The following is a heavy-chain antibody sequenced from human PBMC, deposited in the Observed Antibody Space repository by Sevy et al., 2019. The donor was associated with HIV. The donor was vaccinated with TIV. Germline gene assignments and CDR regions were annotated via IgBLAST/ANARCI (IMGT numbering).Heavy chain of an antibody. J-gene: IGHJ3*02. CDR3: VKSLLRYFDWLLYAVANDAFDI. D-gene: IGHD3-9*01. V-gene: IGHV3-64D*06. Sequence: GGSLRLSCSASGFTFSSYAMHWVRQAPGKGLEYVSAISSNGGSTYYADSVKGRFTISRENSKNTLYLQMSSLRAEDTAVYYCVKSLLRYFDWLLYAVANDAFDIWGQGTMVTVSS. CDR1: GFTFSSYA. CDR2: ISSNGGST.